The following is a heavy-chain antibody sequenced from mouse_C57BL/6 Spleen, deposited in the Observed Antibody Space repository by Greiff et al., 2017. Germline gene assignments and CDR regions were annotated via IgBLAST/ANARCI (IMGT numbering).Heavy chain of an antibody. CDR3: AKRGKFTTVVATDWYFDV. V-gene: IGHV2-3*01. J-gene: IGHJ1*03. D-gene: IGHD1-1*01. CDR2: IWGDGST. CDR1: GFSFTSYG. Sequence: QVQLQQSGPGLVAPSQCLSITCTVSGFSFTSYGVSWVRQPPGKGLEWLGVIWGDGSTNYHSAHISRLSIRKDNSKRQVCLKLNSLQTDDTDTYYCAKRGKFTTVVATDWYFDVWGTGTTGTVAS.